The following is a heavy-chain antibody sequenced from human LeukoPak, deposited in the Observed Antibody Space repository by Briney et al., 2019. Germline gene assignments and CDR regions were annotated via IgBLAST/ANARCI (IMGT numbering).Heavy chain of an antibody. D-gene: IGHD1-26*01. Sequence: SGGSLRLSCAASGFTFSSYGMHWVRQAPGKGLEWVAVISYDGSNKYYADSVKGRFTISRDNSKNTLYLQMNSLRAEDTAVYYCAKGKLPLYYFDYWGQGTLATVSS. CDR2: ISYDGSNK. CDR1: GFTFSSYG. CDR3: AKGKLPLYYFDY. J-gene: IGHJ4*02. V-gene: IGHV3-30*18.